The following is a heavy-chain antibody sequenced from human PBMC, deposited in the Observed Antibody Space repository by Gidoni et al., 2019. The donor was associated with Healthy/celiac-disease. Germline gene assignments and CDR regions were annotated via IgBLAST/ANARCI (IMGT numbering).Heavy chain of an antibody. CDR2: IYYSGST. V-gene: IGHV4-39*01. J-gene: IGHJ4*02. CDR3: ARQVKALRLIMVYFDY. CDR1: GGSISSSSYY. Sequence: QLQLQESGPGLVKPSETLSLTCTVSGGSISSSSYYWGWIRQPPGKGLEWIGSIYYSGSTYYNPSLKSRVTISVDTSKNQFSLKLSSVTAADTAVYYCARQVKALRLIMVYFDYWGQGTLVTVSS. D-gene: IGHD2-8*01.